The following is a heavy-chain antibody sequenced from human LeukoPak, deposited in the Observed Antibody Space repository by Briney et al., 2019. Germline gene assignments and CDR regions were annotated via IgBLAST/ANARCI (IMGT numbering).Heavy chain of an antibody. J-gene: IGHJ4*02. CDR1: GFTFSSYA. V-gene: IGHV3-23*01. Sequence: GGSLRLSCAASGFTFSSYAMSWVRQAPGKGLEWVSAISGSGGSTYYADSVKGRFTISRDNSKNTLYLQMNSLRAEDTAIYYCAKDSNWGSDYYFDYWGQGTLVTVSS. CDR3: AKDSNWGSDYYFDY. D-gene: IGHD7-27*01. CDR2: ISGSGGST.